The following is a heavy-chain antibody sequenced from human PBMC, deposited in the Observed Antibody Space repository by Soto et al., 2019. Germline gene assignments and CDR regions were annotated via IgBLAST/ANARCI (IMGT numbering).Heavy chain of an antibody. Sequence: SETLSLTCAIYGGSFSGYYWSWIRQPPGKGLEWIGEINHSGSTNYNPSLKSRVTISVDTSKNQFSLKLSSVTAADTAVYYCAREGGYGSGSYYNPLTWFDPWGQGTLVTV. CDR1: GGSFSGYY. CDR3: AREGGYGSGSYYNPLTWFDP. CDR2: INHSGST. V-gene: IGHV4-34*01. J-gene: IGHJ5*02. D-gene: IGHD3-10*01.